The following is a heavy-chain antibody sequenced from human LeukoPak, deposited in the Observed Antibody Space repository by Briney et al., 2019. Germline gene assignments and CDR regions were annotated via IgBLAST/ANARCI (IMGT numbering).Heavy chain of an antibody. J-gene: IGHJ4*02. CDR3: ARLTTVVTPRPYYFDY. CDR2: IYYSGST. Sequence: SQTLSLTCTVSGGPISSGDYYWSWIRQPPGKGLEWIGYIYYSGSTYYNPSLKSRVTISVDTSKNQFSLKLSSVTAADTAVYYCARLTTVVTPRPYYFDYWGQGTLVTVSS. D-gene: IGHD4-23*01. V-gene: IGHV4-30-4*08. CDR1: GGPISSGDYY.